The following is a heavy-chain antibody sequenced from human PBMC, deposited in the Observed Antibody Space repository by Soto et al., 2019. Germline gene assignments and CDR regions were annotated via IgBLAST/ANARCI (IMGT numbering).Heavy chain of an antibody. Sequence: SQTLSLTCAISMDSVSNNRATWNWIRQSPSEGLEWLGRTYYRSKWISDYAMSVKGRISINPDTSKNLVSLHLNFVTPEDTAVYYCARDPPDFNSGFDFWGQGTPVTVSS. V-gene: IGHV6-1*01. D-gene: IGHD1-26*01. J-gene: IGHJ4*02. CDR1: MDSVSNNRAT. CDR2: TYYRSKWIS. CDR3: ARDPPDFNSGFDF.